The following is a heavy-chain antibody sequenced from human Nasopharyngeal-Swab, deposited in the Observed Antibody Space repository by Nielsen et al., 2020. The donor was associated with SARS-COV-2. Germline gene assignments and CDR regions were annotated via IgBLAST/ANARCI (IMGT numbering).Heavy chain of an antibody. CDR3: ARAVWVVPAAISHAHNWFDP. D-gene: IGHD2-2*01. J-gene: IGHJ5*02. Sequence: WVRQAPGQGLEWMGWINAGNGNTKYSQKFQGRVTITRDISTSTAYMELSSLRSEDTAVYYCARAVWVVPAAISHAHNWFDPWGQGTLVTVSS. CDR2: INAGNGNT. V-gene: IGHV1-3*01.